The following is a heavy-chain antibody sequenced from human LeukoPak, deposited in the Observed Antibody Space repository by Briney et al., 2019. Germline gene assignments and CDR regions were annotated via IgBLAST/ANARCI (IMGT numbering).Heavy chain of an antibody. Sequence: SETLSLTCAVYGGSFTIYSWTWIRQSPGKGLEWIGEINHSGNTNYNPSLKSRVTISVDTSKNQFSLKLSSVTAADTAVYYCARRVPYYYGSGSFDIWGQGTMVTVSS. CDR3: ARRVPYYYGSGSFDI. CDR2: INHSGNT. J-gene: IGHJ3*02. CDR1: GGSFTIYS. D-gene: IGHD3-10*01. V-gene: IGHV4-34*01.